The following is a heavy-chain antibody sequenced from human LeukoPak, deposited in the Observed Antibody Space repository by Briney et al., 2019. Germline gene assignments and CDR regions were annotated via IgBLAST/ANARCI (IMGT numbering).Heavy chain of an antibody. D-gene: IGHD3-22*01. CDR1: GGSISSYY. V-gene: IGHV4-4*07. J-gene: IGHJ4*02. CDR2: TYTSGST. Sequence: SETLSLTCTVSGGSISSYYWSWIRQPAGKGLEWIGRTYTSGSTNYNPSLTTRVTMSVDTSKTQFSLKLSSVTAADTAVYYCARDGYYYDSSGSGSIDYWGQGTLVTVSS. CDR3: ARDGYYYDSSGSGSIDY.